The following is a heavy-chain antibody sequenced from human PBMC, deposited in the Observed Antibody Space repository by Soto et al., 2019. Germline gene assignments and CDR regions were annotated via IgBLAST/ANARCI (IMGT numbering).Heavy chain of an antibody. V-gene: IGHV1-18*01. CDR1: GYTFTSYG. Sequence: ASVKVSCKASGYTFTSYGISWVRQAPGQGLEWMGWISAYNGNTNYAQKLQGRVTMTTDTSTSTAYMELRSLRSDDTAVYYCAREEWFYSGSYESRHDAFDIWGQGTMVTVSS. CDR2: ISAYNGNT. J-gene: IGHJ3*02. D-gene: IGHD1-26*01. CDR3: AREEWFYSGSYESRHDAFDI.